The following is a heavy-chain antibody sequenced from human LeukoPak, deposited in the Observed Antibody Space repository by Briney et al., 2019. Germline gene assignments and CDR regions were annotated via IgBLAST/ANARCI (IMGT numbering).Heavy chain of an antibody. CDR3: VTTRLTNLEHAFDI. Sequence: GGSLRLSCAVSGITVSTNHVSWVRQAPGKGLEWVSVIYSGGTTYYADSVKGRFTISRDNSKNTLYLQMNSLRAEDTAVYYCVTTRLTNLEHAFDIWGQGTMVTVSS. V-gene: IGHV3-66*01. CDR2: IYSGGTT. CDR1: GITVSTNH. J-gene: IGHJ3*02. D-gene: IGHD1-1*01.